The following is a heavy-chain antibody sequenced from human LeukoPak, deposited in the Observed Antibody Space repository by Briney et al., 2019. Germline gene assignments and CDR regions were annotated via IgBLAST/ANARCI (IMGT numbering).Heavy chain of an antibody. CDR3: ARDEPRAPNDY. CDR1: GYTLTSYY. J-gene: IGHJ4*02. V-gene: IGHV1-46*01. Sequence: ASVKVSCKASGYTLTSYYMHWVRQAPGQGLEWMGIINPSGGSTSYAQKFQGRVTMTTDTSTSTAYMELRSLRSDDTAVYYCARDEPRAPNDYWGQGTLVTVSS. D-gene: IGHD1-14*01. CDR2: INPSGGST.